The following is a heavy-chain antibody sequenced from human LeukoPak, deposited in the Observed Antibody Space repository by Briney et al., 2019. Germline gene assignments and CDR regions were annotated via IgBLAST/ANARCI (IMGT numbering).Heavy chain of an antibody. V-gene: IGHV4-61*01. D-gene: IGHD2-15*01. CDR2: IYYSGST. CDR3: ARGGGYCSGGSCYRWFDP. Sequence: SQTLSLTCTVSGGSISSGSYYWSWIRQAPGKGLEWIGYIYYSGSTNYNPSLKSRVTISVDTSKNQFSLKLSSVTAADTAVYYCARGGGYCSGGSCYRWFDPWGQGTLVTVSS. CDR1: GGSISSGSYY. J-gene: IGHJ5*02.